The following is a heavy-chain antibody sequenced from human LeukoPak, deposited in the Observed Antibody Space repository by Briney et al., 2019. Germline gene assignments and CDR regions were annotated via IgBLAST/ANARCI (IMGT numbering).Heavy chain of an antibody. CDR2: ISTDGNTA. V-gene: IGHV3-74*01. CDR3: ARGAYGGNSYDY. J-gene: IGHJ4*02. Sequence: LPGGSLRLSCAASGFTFTKYWMHWVRQAPGKGLVWVSHISTDGNTANYADSVKGRFTTSRGNAKNTMYLQVNSLRAEDTAVYYCARGAYGGNSYDYWGPGTLVTVSS. CDR1: GFTFTKYW. D-gene: IGHD4-23*01.